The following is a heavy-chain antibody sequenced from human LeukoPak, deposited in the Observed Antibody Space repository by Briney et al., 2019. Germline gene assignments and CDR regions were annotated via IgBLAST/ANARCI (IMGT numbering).Heavy chain of an antibody. CDR3: ARGQYVLLWFGDDMGAFDI. CDR2: ISAYNGNT. V-gene: IGHV1-18*01. CDR1: GYTFTSYG. Sequence: ASVNVSCKASGYTFTSYGISWVRQAPGQGLEWVGWISAYNGNTNYAQKLQGRVTMTTDTSTSTAYMELRSLRSDDTAVYYCARGQYVLLWFGDDMGAFDIWGQGTMVTVSS. D-gene: IGHD3-10*01. J-gene: IGHJ3*02.